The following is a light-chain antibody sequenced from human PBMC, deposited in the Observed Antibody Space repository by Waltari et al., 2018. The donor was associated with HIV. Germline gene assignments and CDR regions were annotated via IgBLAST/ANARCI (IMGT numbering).Light chain of an antibody. J-gene: IGLJ2*01. CDR3: SSFTSRRILV. CDR2: DVS. V-gene: IGLV2-14*02. CDR1: SSDVGNYNL. Sequence: QSTLTQPASVSASPGQSITLSCTGTSSDVGNYNLVSWYQQHPGKAPKLLIYDVSNRPSGVSDRFPGSKSGNTASLTISGLQPEDEADYHCSSFTSRRILVFGGGTKLTL.